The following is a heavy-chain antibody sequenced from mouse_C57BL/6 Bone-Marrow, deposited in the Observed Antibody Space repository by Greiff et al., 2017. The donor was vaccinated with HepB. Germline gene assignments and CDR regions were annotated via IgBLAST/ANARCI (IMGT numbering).Heavy chain of an antibody. Sequence: QVQLQQSGPELVKPGASVKLSCKASGYTLTSYDINWVKQRPGQGLEWIGWIYPRDGSTKYNEKFKGKATLTVDTSSSTAYMELHSLTSEDSAVSCCARREASTTVVATDFDVWGTGTTVTVSS. CDR2: IYPRDGST. V-gene: IGHV1-85*01. D-gene: IGHD1-1*01. J-gene: IGHJ1*03. CDR3: ARREASTTVVATDFDV. CDR1: GYTLTSYD.